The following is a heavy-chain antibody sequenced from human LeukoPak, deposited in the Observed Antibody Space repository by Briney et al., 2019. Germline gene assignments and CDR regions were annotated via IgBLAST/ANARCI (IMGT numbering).Heavy chain of an antibody. Sequence: PSETLSLTCAVSGGSISSTNWWTWVRQPPGKGLEWIGEIYHSGSTNYNPSLKSRVTISVDKSKNQFSLKLSSVTAADTAVYYCASATHSSGWFFDYWGQGTLVTVSS. CDR1: GGSISSTNW. D-gene: IGHD6-19*01. CDR3: ASATHSSGWFFDY. CDR2: IYHSGST. V-gene: IGHV4-4*02. J-gene: IGHJ4*02.